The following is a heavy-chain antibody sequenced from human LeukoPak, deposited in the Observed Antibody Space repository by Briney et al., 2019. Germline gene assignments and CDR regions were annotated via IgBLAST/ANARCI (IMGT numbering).Heavy chain of an antibody. CDR1: GYIFTGYY. CDR3: ASGGSGYRSYFHTFDV. D-gene: IGHD6-6*01. CDR2: INTNTGNP. V-gene: IGHV7-4-1*02. J-gene: IGHJ3*01. Sequence: ASVKVSCKASGYIFTGYYMHWVRQAPGQGLEWMGWINTNTGNPTYAQGFTGRFVFSLDTSVTAAYLQISSLKAEDTAVYYCASGGSGYRSYFHTFDVWGQGTMVTVFS.